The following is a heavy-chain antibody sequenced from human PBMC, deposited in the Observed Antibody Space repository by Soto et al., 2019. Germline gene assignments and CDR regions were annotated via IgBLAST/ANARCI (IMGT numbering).Heavy chain of an antibody. CDR3: ARGPGELWLTRDFDY. D-gene: IGHD5-18*01. CDR2: IYYSGST. J-gene: IGHJ4*02. Sequence: SETLSLTCTVSGGSISSGGYYWSWIRQHPGKGLEWIGYIYYSGSTYYNPSLKSRVTISVDTSKNQFSLKLSSVTAADTAVYYCARGPGELWLTRDFDYWGQGTLVTVSS. CDR1: GGSISSGGYY. V-gene: IGHV4-31*03.